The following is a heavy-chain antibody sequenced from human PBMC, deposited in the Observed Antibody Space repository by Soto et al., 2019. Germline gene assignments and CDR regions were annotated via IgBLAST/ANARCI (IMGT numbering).Heavy chain of an antibody. J-gene: IGHJ4*02. CDR1: GFIFDDFA. CDR3: TKVGGLYDFWSGPLHFDL. Sequence: EAQLVESGGGLVQPGRSLRLSCVGSGFIFDDFAIHWVRQAPGKGLEWVSGISWNSDSIGYADSVKGRFTISRDNAKNALYLQMNSLRVEDTALYYCTKVGGLYDFWSGPLHFDLWDQGTLVTVSS. D-gene: IGHD3-3*01. V-gene: IGHV3-9*01. CDR2: ISWNSDSI.